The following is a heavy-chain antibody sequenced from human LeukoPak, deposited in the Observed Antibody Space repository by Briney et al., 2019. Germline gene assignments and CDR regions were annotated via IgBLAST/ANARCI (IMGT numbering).Heavy chain of an antibody. CDR2: IYYSGST. Sequence: KSSETLSLTCTVSGGSISSSSYYWGWIRQPPGKGLEWIGSIYYSGSTYYNPSLKSRVTISVDTSKNQFSLKLSSVTAADTAVYYCARAHHDILTGYSLLDYWGQGTLVTVSS. V-gene: IGHV4-39*01. D-gene: IGHD3-9*01. CDR1: GGSISSSSYY. J-gene: IGHJ4*02. CDR3: ARAHHDILTGYSLLDY.